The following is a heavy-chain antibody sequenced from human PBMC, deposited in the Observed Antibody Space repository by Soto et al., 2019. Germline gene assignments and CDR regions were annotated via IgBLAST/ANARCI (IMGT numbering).Heavy chain of an antibody. CDR3: TTEWELLLDY. J-gene: IGHJ4*02. D-gene: IGHD1-26*01. V-gene: IGHV3-15*07. Sequence: SVSNAWMNWVRPAPGKGLEWVGRIKSKTDGGTTDYAAPVKGRFTISRDDSKNTLYLQMNSLKTEDTAVYYCTTEWELLLDYWGQGTLVTVSS. CDR1: SVSNAW. CDR2: IKSKTDGGTT.